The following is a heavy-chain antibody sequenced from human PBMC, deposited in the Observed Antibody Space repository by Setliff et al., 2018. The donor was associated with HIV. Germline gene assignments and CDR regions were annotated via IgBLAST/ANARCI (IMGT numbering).Heavy chain of an antibody. Sequence: PSETLSLTCAVSSYSISSGYYWGWIRQPPGKGLEWIGNIYHSGSTYYNPSLKSRVTISIDTSKNQFSLNVSSVTAADTAVYYCARGWGHDGFDFWGQGTMVTVSS. CDR3: ARGWGHDGFDF. J-gene: IGHJ3*01. CDR2: IYHSGST. D-gene: IGHD6-19*01. V-gene: IGHV4-38-2*01. CDR1: SYSISSGYY.